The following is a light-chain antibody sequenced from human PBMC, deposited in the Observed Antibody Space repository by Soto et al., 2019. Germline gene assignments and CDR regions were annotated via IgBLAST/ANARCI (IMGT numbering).Light chain of an antibody. CDR3: QQRNTNT. J-gene: IGKJ2*01. Sequence: EIVLTQSPATLSLSPGERATLSCRASQSVSSALAWYQQKPGQAPRLLIFDASNRATGIPARFSGSGSGTDFTLTISRLEPVDFSVYYCQQRNTNTFGQGTKLEIK. CDR1: QSVSSA. V-gene: IGKV3-11*01. CDR2: DAS.